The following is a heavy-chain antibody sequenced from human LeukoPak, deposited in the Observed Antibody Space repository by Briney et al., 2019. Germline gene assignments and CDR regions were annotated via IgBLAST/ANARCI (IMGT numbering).Heavy chain of an antibody. CDR2: ISSGGNT. CDR3: ARADGTGGPLDY. D-gene: IGHD3/OR15-3a*01. Sequence: PGGSLRLSCAVSGFTVSSNYMSWVRQAPGKGLEWVSAISSGGNTYFADSVKGRFTISRDNSKNTLYPQMNSLRADDTAVYYCARADGTGGPLDYWGQGTLVTVSS. CDR1: GFTVSSNY. J-gene: IGHJ4*02. V-gene: IGHV3-53*01.